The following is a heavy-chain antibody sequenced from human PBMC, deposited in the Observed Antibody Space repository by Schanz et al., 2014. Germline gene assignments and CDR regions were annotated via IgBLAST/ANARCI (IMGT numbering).Heavy chain of an antibody. D-gene: IGHD2-2*01. CDR1: GFTFSSYA. CDR3: AKDSCSSTTCYGYGMDV. J-gene: IGHJ6*02. V-gene: IGHV3-23*03. Sequence: EVQLLESGGGLVQPGGSLRLSCAASGFTFSSYAMSWVRQAPGKGLEWVSVIYSGIGAYYADSVKDRFTVSRDNSKNTLYLQMNSLRAEDTAVYYCAKDSCSSTTCYGYGMDVWGQGTTVTVSS. CDR2: IYSGIGA.